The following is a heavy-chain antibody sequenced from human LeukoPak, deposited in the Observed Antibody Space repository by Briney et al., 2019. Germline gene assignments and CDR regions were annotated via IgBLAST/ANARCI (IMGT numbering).Heavy chain of an antibody. Sequence: GGSLRLSCAASGFTFSSYGMHWVRQAPGKGLEWVAVISYDGSNKYYADSVKGRFTIPRDNSKNTLYLQMNSLRAEDTAVYYCAKDRGSSTSWPYYYYYGMDVWGKGTTVTVSS. D-gene: IGHD2-2*01. V-gene: IGHV3-30*18. CDR3: AKDRGSSTSWPYYYYYGMDV. J-gene: IGHJ6*04. CDR1: GFTFSSYG. CDR2: ISYDGSNK.